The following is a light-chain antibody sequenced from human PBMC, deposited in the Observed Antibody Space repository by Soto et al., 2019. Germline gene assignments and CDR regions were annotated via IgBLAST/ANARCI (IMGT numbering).Light chain of an antibody. CDR1: QSVSSY. CDR2: DAS. CDR3: QQRRNWPLLFT. V-gene: IGKV3-11*01. J-gene: IGKJ3*01. Sequence: EIVLTQSPATLSLSPGERATLSCRASQSVSSYLAWYQQKPGQAPRLLIYDASNRATGIPARFSGSGSGTGFTLTLSSLEPEDFAVDYCQQRRNWPLLFTFGPGTKVDIK.